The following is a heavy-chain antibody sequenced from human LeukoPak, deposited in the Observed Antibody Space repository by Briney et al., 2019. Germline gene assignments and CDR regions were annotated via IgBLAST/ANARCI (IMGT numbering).Heavy chain of an antibody. D-gene: IGHD6-13*01. CDR2: MNPNSGNT. V-gene: IGHV1-8*01. Sequence: ASVKVSCKASGYTFTSYDINWVRRATGQGLEWMGWMNPNSGNTGYAQKFQGRVTMTRNTSISTAYMELSSLRSEDTAVYYCARGGASSSWLYYYYYGMDVWGQGTTVTVSS. CDR1: GYTFTSYD. CDR3: ARGGASSSWLYYYYYGMDV. J-gene: IGHJ6*02.